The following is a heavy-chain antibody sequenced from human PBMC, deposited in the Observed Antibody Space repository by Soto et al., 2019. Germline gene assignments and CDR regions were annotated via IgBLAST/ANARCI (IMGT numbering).Heavy chain of an antibody. CDR3: ARGAPYGDYISNWFDP. CDR1: GGSISSYY. V-gene: IGHV4-59*01. J-gene: IGHJ5*02. Sequence: KPSETLSLTCTVSGGSISSYYWSWIRQPPGKGPEWIGYIYYSGSTNYNPSLKSRVTISVDTSKNQFSLKLSSVTAADTAVYYCARGAPYGDYISNWFDPWGQGTLVTVSS. CDR2: IYYSGST. D-gene: IGHD4-17*01.